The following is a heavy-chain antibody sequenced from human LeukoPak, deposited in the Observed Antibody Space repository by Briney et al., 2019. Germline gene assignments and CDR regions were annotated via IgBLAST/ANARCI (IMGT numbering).Heavy chain of an antibody. CDR2: IYYSGST. J-gene: IGHJ4*02. CDR1: GGSISSGGYY. CDR3: ARDRRKTVDY. V-gene: IGHV4-31*03. Sequence: SETLSLTCTVSGGSISSGGYYWSWIRQHPGKGLEWIGYIYYSGSTYYNPSLKSRVTISVDTSKNKFSLKLSSVTAADTAVYYCARDRRKTVDYWGQGTLVTVSS.